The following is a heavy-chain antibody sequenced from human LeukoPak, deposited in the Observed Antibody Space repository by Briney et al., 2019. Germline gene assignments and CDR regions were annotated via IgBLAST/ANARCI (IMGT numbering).Heavy chain of an antibody. CDR1: GGSISSGDYY. CDR3: ARQGDSSRDWYLDL. CDR2: IHYSGGT. V-gene: IGHV4-30-4*01. Sequence: PSQTLSLTCTVSGGSISSGDYYWSWIRQPPGKGLEWIGYIHYSGGTYFNPSLKSRVTISVDTSKNQFSLKLSSVTAADTAVYYCARQGDSSRDWYLDLWGRGTLVTVSS. D-gene: IGHD6-13*01. J-gene: IGHJ2*01.